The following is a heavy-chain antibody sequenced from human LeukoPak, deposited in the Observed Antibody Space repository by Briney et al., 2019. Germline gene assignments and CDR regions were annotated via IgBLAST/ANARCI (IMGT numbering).Heavy chain of an antibody. CDR2: INTDGSTT. D-gene: IGHD2-2*01. CDR3: ATSVLPYASDYYMDV. J-gene: IGHJ6*03. V-gene: IGHV3-74*01. Sequence: GGSLRLSCVASGFTFGSYWMHWIRQAPGKGLLWVSRINTDGSTTSYADSVKGRFTISRDNAKNTLYLQMNSLRAEDTAVYYCATSVLPYASDYYMDVWGKGTTVTVSS. CDR1: GFTFGSYW.